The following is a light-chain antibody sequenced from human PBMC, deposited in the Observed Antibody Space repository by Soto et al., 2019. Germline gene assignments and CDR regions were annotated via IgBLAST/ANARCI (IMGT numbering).Light chain of an antibody. Sequence: AIQMTQSPSALSASVLDVVTITCRASQGIRNDLGWYQQKPGKAPKLLIYAASSLQSGVPSRFSGSGSGTDFTLTISSLQPEDFATYYCLQDYNYPPTFGQGTRLEIK. CDR2: AAS. V-gene: IGKV1-6*01. CDR3: LQDYNYPPT. J-gene: IGKJ5*01. CDR1: QGIRND.